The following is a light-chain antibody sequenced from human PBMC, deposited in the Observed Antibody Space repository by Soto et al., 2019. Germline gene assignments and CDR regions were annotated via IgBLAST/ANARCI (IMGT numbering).Light chain of an antibody. Sequence: ESGLTQSPGSLALWPGERDSLXCRASQSIDSIYEAWYQQEPSKEPTLLTYAATRRAHGIPDRFSGSGSATDFTRTISSLQPDDFATYYCQQYNSYRWTFGQGTKVDIK. CDR1: QSIDSIY. J-gene: IGKJ1*01. CDR3: QQYNSYRWT. CDR2: AAT. V-gene: IGKV3-20*01.